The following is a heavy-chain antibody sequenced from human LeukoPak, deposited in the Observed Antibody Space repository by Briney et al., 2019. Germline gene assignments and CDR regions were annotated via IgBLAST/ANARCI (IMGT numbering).Heavy chain of an antibody. CDR3: ARDRLIVLGVIDY. Sequence: SVKVSCKASGGTFSSFAISWVRQAPGQGLEWMGGIIPIFGTANYAQKFQGRVTITADESTSTAYMELSSLRSEETAVYYCARDRLIVLGVIDYWGRRTVVTVSS. CDR1: GGTFSSFA. CDR2: IIPIFGTA. D-gene: IGHD3-10*02. V-gene: IGHV1-69*13. J-gene: IGHJ4*02.